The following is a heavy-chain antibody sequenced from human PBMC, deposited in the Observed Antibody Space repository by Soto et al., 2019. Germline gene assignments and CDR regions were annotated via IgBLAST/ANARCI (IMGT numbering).Heavy chain of an antibody. V-gene: IGHV5-10-1*01. J-gene: IGHJ6*02. CDR2: IDPSDSYT. CDR1: GYSFTSYW. Sequence: PGESLKISCKGSGYSFTSYWISWVRQMPGKGLEWMGRIDPSDSYTNYSPSFQGHVTISADKSISTAYLQWSSLKASDTAMYYCASLAMVPGVPTYDMDVWRQGTTVTAP. D-gene: IGHD3-10*01. CDR3: ASLAMVPGVPTYDMDV.